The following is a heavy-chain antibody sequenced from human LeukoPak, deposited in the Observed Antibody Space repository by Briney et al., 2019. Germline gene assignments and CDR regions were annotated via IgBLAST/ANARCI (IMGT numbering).Heavy chain of an antibody. D-gene: IGHD7-27*01. V-gene: IGHV3-20*04. CDR1: GFNFGDYG. CDR3: ARGWGFYYYYYYYMDV. Sequence: GGSLRLSCAASGFNFGDYGMSWVRQAPGKGLEWVSGISGNGDNTAYADSVKGRFTISRDNAKNSLYLQMNSLRAEDTASYYCARGWGFYYYYYYYMDVWGKGTTVTVSS. J-gene: IGHJ6*03. CDR2: ISGNGDNT.